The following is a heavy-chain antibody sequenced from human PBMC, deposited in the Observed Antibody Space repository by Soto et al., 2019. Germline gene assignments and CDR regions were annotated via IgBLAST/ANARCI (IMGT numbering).Heavy chain of an antibody. Sequence: SETLSLTCTVSGGSISGYHWSWIRQPPGKGLEWIGYIFYTGSTNNNPSLKSRVTISVDTSKNHFSLKLSSVTAADTAVYYCARGPPADILRYFDWLPRTHTGAFDIWGQGTMVTVSS. CDR1: GGSISGYH. CDR3: ARGPPADILRYFDWLPRTHTGAFDI. J-gene: IGHJ3*02. CDR2: IFYTGST. V-gene: IGHV4-59*01. D-gene: IGHD3-9*01.